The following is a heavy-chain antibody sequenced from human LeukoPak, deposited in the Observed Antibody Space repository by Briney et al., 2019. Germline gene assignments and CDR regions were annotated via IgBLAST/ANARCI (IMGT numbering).Heavy chain of an antibody. J-gene: IGHJ4*02. CDR3: ARDSSRTYHY. Sequence: TLSLTCSVSGASISSDYWSWIRQPAGKGLEWIGRIYTSGSIDYNPSLKSRVTMSVDTSKNQFSLQLISVTAADTAVYYCARDSSRTYHYWGQGTLVTVSS. CDR2: IYTSGSI. CDR1: GASISSDY. V-gene: IGHV4-4*07. D-gene: IGHD6-13*01.